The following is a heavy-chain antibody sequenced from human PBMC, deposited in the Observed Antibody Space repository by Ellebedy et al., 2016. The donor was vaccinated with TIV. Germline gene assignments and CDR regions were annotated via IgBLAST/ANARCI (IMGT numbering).Heavy chain of an antibody. CDR2: FNPDSGAT. J-gene: IGHJ3*02. V-gene: IGHV1-2*02. CDR3: ASETGSQSFDI. CDR1: GYTFTDYY. Sequence: AASVNVSCKASGYTFTDYYMHWVRQAPGQGLEWMGWFNPDSGATLFAQKFQGRVTMTRDTSISTAYMELSRLRSDDTALYYCASETGSQSFDIWGQGTRVTVSS.